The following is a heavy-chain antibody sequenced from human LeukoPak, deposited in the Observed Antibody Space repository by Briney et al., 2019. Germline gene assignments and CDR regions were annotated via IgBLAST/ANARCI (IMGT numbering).Heavy chain of an antibody. D-gene: IGHD6-19*01. V-gene: IGHV3-73*01. CDR2: IRSKANSYAT. CDR3: TRLGIAVAGTRFDP. J-gene: IGHJ5*02. CDR1: GFTFSGSA. Sequence: GGSLRLSCAASGFTFSGSAMHWVRQASGKGLEWAGRIRSKANSYATAYAASVKGRFTISRDDSKNTAYLQMNSLKTEDTAVYYCTRLGIAVAGTRFDPWGQGTLVTVSS.